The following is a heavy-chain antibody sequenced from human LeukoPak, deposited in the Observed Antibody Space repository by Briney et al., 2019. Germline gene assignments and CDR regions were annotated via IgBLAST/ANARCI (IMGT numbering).Heavy chain of an antibody. Sequence: SETLSLTCTVSGDSISSSTYCWGWIRQPPGKGLEWIGTIYSSGSTYYNPPLKSRVTISVDTSKNQFSLKLSSVTAADTAVYYCARRNGYINDWPNWFAPWGQGTLVTVSS. CDR3: ARRNGYINDWPNWFAP. D-gene: IGHD6-19*01. J-gene: IGHJ5*02. V-gene: IGHV4-39*01. CDR2: IYSSGST. CDR1: GDSISSSTYC.